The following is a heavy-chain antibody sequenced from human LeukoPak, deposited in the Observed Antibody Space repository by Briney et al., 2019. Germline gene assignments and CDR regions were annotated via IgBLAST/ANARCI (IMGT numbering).Heavy chain of an antibody. J-gene: IGHJ4*02. CDR2: IYPGDSDT. CDR3: ARRQGCSSTSCPPDY. CDR1: GYSFTTYW. D-gene: IGHD2-2*01. V-gene: IGHV5-51*01. Sequence: GEYLKISCRGSGYSFTTYWIGWVRQVPGKGLGWMGIIYPGDSDTRYTPSFQGQVTLSADKSINTAYLQWSSLKASDTAMYYCARRQGCSSTSCPPDYWGQGTLVTVSS.